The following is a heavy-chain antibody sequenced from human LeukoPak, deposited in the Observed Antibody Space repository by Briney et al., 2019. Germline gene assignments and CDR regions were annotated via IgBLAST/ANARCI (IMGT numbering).Heavy chain of an antibody. V-gene: IGHV3-74*01. CDR3: TREAGVGGAFDY. CDR1: GFTFSSYW. CDR2: INTDGSIT. J-gene: IGHJ4*02. Sequence: GGSLRLSCVASGFTFSSYWMHWVRQDPRKGLVWVSSINTDGSITIYADSVRGRFTISRDNARNTLYLQMHSLRVEDTAVYYCTREAGVGGAFDYWGQGTLLTVSS. D-gene: IGHD1-26*01.